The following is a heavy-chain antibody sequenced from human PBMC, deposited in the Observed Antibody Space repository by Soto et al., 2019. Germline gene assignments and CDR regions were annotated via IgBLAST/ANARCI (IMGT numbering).Heavy chain of an antibody. J-gene: IGHJ6*02. Sequence: EVQLVESGGGLVKPGGSLRLSCAASGFTFSSYSMNWVRQAPGKGLEWVSSISSSSSYIYYADSVKGRFTISRDNAKNSLYLQMNSLRAEDTAVYYGALGRPRGTRYSMGGYGDYPIYYYYGMDVWGQGTTVTVSS. V-gene: IGHV3-21*01. CDR3: ALGRPRGTRYSMGGYGDYPIYYYYGMDV. D-gene: IGHD4-17*01. CDR2: ISSSSSYI. CDR1: GFTFSSYS.